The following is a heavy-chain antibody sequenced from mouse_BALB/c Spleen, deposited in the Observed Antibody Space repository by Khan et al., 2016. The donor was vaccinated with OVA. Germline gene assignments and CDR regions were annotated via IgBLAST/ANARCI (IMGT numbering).Heavy chain of an antibody. J-gene: IGHJ2*01. CDR3: TRDRNYYGSSFYFDY. CDR2: ITSGGSYT. V-gene: IGHV5-6-4*01. Sequence: EVELVESGGGLVKPGGSLRLSCEASGFTFSSYSMYWVRQTPEKRLEWVATITSGGSYTYYPDSVQGRFTISRENAKNTLYLQMSSLKSEDTAIYYCTRDRNYYGSSFYFDYWGQGTTLTVSS. D-gene: IGHD1-1*01. CDR1: GFTFSSYS.